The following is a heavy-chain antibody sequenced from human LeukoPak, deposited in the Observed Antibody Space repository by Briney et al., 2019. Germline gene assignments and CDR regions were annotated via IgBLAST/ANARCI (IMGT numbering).Heavy chain of an antibody. V-gene: IGHV3-23*01. CDR1: GFTFSSYA. J-gene: IGHJ4*02. CDR3: AKDPHYYDSSGLDY. D-gene: IGHD3-22*01. CDR2: ISGSGGST. Sequence: GGSLRLSCAASGFTFSSYAMSWVRQAPGKGLEWVSAISGSGGSTYYADSVKGRFTISRDNSKNTLYLQMNSLRAEDTAVYYCAKDPHYYDSSGLDYWGQGTLVTVSS.